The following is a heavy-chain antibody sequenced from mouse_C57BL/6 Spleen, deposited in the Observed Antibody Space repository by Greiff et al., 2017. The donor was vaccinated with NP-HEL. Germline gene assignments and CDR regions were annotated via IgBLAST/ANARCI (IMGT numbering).Heavy chain of an antibody. CDR3: ARPQLLRTGAMDY. J-gene: IGHJ4*01. Sequence: EVMLVESGGGLVQPGGSLKLSCAASGFTFSDYYMYWVRQTPEKRLEWVAYISNGGGSTYYPDTVKGRFTISRDNAKNTLYLQMSRLKSEDTAMYYCARPQLLRTGAMDYWGQGTSVTVSS. D-gene: IGHD1-1*01. CDR2: ISNGGGST. CDR1: GFTFSDYY. V-gene: IGHV5-12*01.